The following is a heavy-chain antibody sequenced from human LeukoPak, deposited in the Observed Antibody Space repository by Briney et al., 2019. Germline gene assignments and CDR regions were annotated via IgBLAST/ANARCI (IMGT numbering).Heavy chain of an antibody. CDR3: ARDHLAAAGSGG. CDR1: GYTFTGYY. Sequence: ASVKVSCKASGYTFTGYYIHWVRQAPGQGLEWMGHINPNSGGTNYAQKFQGRVTMTRDTSINTAYMELGSLRSDDTAVYYCARDHLAAAGSGGWGQGTLVTVSS. D-gene: IGHD6-13*01. CDR2: INPNSGGT. J-gene: IGHJ4*02. V-gene: IGHV1-2*06.